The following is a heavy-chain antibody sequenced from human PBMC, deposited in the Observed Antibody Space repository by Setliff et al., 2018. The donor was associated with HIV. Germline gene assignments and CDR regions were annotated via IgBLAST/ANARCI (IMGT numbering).Heavy chain of an antibody. CDR1: GFTFSGYE. J-gene: IGHJ6*02. Sequence: QTGGSLRLSCAASGFTFSGYEMNWVRQAPGKGLEWVSHISSSGSTIYYADSVKGRFTISRDNAKNSLYLQMNSLRAEDTAVYFCASTGLLLPRFGASYYYYGMDVWGQGTTVTVSS. V-gene: IGHV3-48*03. D-gene: IGHD3-10*01. CDR2: ISSSGSTI. CDR3: ASTGLLLPRFGASYYYYGMDV.